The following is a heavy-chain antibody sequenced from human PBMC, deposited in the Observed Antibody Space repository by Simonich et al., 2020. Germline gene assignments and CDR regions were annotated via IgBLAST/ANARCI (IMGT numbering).Heavy chain of an antibody. D-gene: IGHD7-27*01. CDR3: ARGPRWTGDDAFDI. CDR2: NKPNSGGK. Sequence: QVQLVQSGAEVTKPGASVKVSCKASGYTFPGYYMHWARQAPGQGLEWRVLNKPNSGGKNYAKKFQGRVTMTRDTSISTAYMGLSRLRSDDTAVYYCARGPRWTGDDAFDIWGQGTMVTVSS. CDR1: GYTFPGYY. V-gene: IGHV1-2*06. J-gene: IGHJ3*02.